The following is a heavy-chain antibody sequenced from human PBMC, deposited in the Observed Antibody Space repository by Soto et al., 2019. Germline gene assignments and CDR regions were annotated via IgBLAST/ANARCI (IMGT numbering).Heavy chain of an antibody. Sequence: EVQLVESGGGLVQPGGSLRLSCAASGFTVSSNYMSWVRQAPGKGLEWGSVIYSGGSTYYADSVKARFTISRDNSKNTLYLQMNSLRAEDTAVYYCARAKAAADGGYYLDYWVQGTLVTVSS. D-gene: IGHD6-13*01. CDR2: IYSGGST. J-gene: IGHJ4*02. V-gene: IGHV3-66*01. CDR3: ARAKAAADGGYYLDY. CDR1: GFTVSSNY.